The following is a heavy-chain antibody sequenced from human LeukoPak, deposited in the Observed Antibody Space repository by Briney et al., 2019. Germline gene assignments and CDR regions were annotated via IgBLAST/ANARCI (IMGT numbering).Heavy chain of an antibody. CDR2: INPNSGDT. Sequence: ASVKVSCKASGYTFTGYYMHWVRQAPGQGLEWMGWINPNSGDTNYAQKFQGRVTMTRDTSINTAYMELSRLRSDDTAVYYCARGISYYDILTGSDAFDIWGQGTMVTVSS. D-gene: IGHD3-9*01. CDR1: GYTFTGYY. J-gene: IGHJ3*02. V-gene: IGHV1-2*02. CDR3: ARGISYYDILTGSDAFDI.